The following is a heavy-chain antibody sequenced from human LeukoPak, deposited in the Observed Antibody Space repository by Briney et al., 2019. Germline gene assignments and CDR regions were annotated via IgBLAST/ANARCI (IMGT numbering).Heavy chain of an antibody. CDR1: GFTVSNNF. D-gene: IGHD6-13*01. J-gene: IGHJ4*02. CDR2: IYSGGIT. V-gene: IGHV3-53*01. CDR3: ARPGMGSDFDY. Sequence: GGSLRLSCAASGFTVSNNFMSWVRQAPGKGLEWVSLIYSGGITYYADSVKGRFTISRDNSKNTVYLQMSSVRAEDTAVYYRARPGMGSDFDYWGQGTLVTVSS.